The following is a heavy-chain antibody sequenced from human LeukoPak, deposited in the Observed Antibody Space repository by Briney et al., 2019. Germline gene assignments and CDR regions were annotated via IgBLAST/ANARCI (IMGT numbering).Heavy chain of an antibody. J-gene: IGHJ4*02. CDR1: GYTFTSYY. V-gene: IGHV1-46*01. Sequence: RASVKVSCKASGYTFTSYYMHWVRQAPGQGLEWMGIINPSGGSTSYAQKFQGRVTMTRDTSTSTVYMELSSLRSEDTAVYYCARDLGSGSYYPRLFGYWGQGTLVTVSS. CDR2: INPSGGST. D-gene: IGHD3-10*01. CDR3: ARDLGSGSYYPRLFGY.